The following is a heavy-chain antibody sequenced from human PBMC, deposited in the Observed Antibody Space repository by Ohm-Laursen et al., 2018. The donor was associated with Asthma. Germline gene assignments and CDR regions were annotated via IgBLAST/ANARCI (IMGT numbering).Heavy chain of an antibody. CDR2: IYHSGNT. Sequence: SETLSLTCAVSGGSISSSNWWSWVRQPPGKGLEWIGEIYHSGNTNDNASLKSRVTISVDKSKNQFSLKLSSVTAADTAVYYCARGTIVATKSFFDSWGQGTLVTVSS. V-gene: IGHV4-4*02. D-gene: IGHD5-12*01. CDR1: GGSISSSNW. J-gene: IGHJ4*02. CDR3: ARGTIVATKSFFDS.